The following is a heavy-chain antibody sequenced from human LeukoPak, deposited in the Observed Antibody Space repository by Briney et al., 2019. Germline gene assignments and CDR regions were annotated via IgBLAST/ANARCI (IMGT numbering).Heavy chain of an antibody. Sequence: PSETLSLTCAVYGGSFSGYYWSWIRQPPGKGLEWIGEINHSGSTNYNPSLKSRVTISVDTSKNQFSLKLSSVTAADTAVYYCAREGYSYGPRYYYYYYMDVWGKGTTVTVSS. CDR2: INHSGST. D-gene: IGHD5-18*01. CDR3: AREGYSYGPRYYYYYYMDV. V-gene: IGHV4-34*01. J-gene: IGHJ6*03. CDR1: GGSFSGYY.